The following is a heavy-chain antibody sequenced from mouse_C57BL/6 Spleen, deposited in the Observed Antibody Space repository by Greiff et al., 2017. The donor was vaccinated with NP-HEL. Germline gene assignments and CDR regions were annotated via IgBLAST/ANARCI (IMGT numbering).Heavy chain of an antibody. CDR1: GYTFTSYW. CDR3: ARTHYYGSSLYWYFGV. D-gene: IGHD1-1*01. V-gene: IGHV1-64*01. CDR2: IHPNSGST. Sequence: QVQLQQPGAELVKPGASVKLSCKASGYTFTSYWMHWVKQRPGQGLEWIGMIHPNSGSTNYNEKFKSKATLTVDKSSSTAYMQLSSLTSEDSAVYYCARTHYYGSSLYWYFGVWGTGTTVTVSS. J-gene: IGHJ1*03.